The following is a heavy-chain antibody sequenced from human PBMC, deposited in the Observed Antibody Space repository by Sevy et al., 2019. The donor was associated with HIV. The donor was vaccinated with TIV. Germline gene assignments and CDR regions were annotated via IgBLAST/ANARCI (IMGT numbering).Heavy chain of an antibody. CDR1: GFPFSNFA. CDR3: AKRRVQSGLSGGGANYGMDV. Sequence: GGSLRLSCAASGFPFSNFAMSWVRQAPGKGLEWVSTLIGGGSRTYYADSVTGRVIISRDNSRNTLYLQMNSLRAEDTAIYYGAKRRVQSGLSGGGANYGMDVCGRGTTVTVSS. V-gene: IGHV3-23*01. CDR2: LIGGGSRT. J-gene: IGHJ6*02. D-gene: IGHD2-8*02.